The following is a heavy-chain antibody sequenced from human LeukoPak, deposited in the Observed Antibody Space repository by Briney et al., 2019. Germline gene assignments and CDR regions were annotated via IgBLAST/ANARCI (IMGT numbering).Heavy chain of an antibody. J-gene: IGHJ4*02. D-gene: IGHD6-19*01. CDR2: IKQDGSEK. CDR1: GFTFSSYW. CDR3: AREGLAVAGSSNFDY. Sequence: GGSLRLSCAASGFTFSSYWMSWVRQAPGKGLEWVANIKQDGSEKYYADSVKGRFTISRDNAKNSLYLQMNSLRAEGTAVYYCAREGLAVAGSSNFDYWGQGTLVTVSS. V-gene: IGHV3-7*01.